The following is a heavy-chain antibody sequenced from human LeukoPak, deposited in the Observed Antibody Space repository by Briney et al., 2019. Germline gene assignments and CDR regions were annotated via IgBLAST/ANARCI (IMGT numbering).Heavy chain of an antibody. CDR2: ISWNSGSI. D-gene: IGHD3-10*01. Sequence: GRSLRLSCAASGFTFDDYAMHWVRQAPGKGLEWVSGISWNSGSIDYADSVKGRFSISRDNAKNSLYLQMNSLRAEGMALYYCAKGDNYGSGTYYFDHWGQGTLVTVSS. V-gene: IGHV3-9*03. J-gene: IGHJ4*02. CDR3: AKGDNYGSGTYYFDH. CDR1: GFTFDDYA.